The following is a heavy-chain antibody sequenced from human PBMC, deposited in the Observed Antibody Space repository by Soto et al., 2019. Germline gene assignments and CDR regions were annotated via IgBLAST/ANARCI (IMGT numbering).Heavy chain of an antibody. Sequence: KVSCKASGGTFSSYAISWVRQAPGQGLEWMGGIIPISETTNYAQKFQGRVTITADESKSTAYMELSSLRSEDTAVYYCARSQGSSTSLEIYDYYYYGMDVWGQGTTVTVSS. D-gene: IGHD2-2*01. V-gene: IGHV1-69*01. CDR1: GGTFSSYA. J-gene: IGHJ6*02. CDR3: ARSQGSSTSLEIYDYYYYGMDV. CDR2: IIPISETT.